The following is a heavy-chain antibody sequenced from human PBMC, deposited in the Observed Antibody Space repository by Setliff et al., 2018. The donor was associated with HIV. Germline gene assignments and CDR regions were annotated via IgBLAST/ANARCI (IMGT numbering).Heavy chain of an antibody. CDR2: IYTSGST. CDR1: GGSISSGNYH. CDR3: ARGLLESDYDYINIYNYFYMDV. V-gene: IGHV4-61*09. Sequence: SETQSLTCTVSGGSISSGNYHWSWIRQPAGKGLEWIGHIYTSGSTDYNPSLKSRVTISGDTSKNQFSLKLSSVTAADTAVYYCARGLLESDYDYINIYNYFYMDVWGKGTTVTVSS. J-gene: IGHJ6*03. D-gene: IGHD5-12*01.